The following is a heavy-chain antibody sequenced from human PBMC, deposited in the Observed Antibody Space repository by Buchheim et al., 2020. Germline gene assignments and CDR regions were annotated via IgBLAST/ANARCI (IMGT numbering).Heavy chain of an antibody. D-gene: IGHD3-3*02. CDR1: GFNFRSFA. CDR2: INPHTGVT. CDR3: ARDLTAFRPSPQWFDP. J-gene: IGHJ5*02. Sequence: QAQLVQSGPEVKKPGASVKVSCKASGFNFRSFAINWVRQAPGQGLEWMGWINPHTGVTNTPQKFKGRVTMTTDISTATAYMELMSLTSDDTAVYFCARDLTAFRPSPQWFDPWGQG. V-gene: IGHV1-18*01.